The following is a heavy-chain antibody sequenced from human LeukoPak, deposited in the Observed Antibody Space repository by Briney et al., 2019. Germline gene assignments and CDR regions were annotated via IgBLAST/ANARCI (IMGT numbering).Heavy chain of an antibody. CDR2: ISSSGSTI. Sequence: PGGSLRLSCAASGFTFSSYEMSWVRQAPGKGLEWVSYISSSGSTIYYADSVKGRFTISRDNAKNSLYLQMNSLRAEDTAVYYCATPGWGSGTDPFDYWGQGTLVTVSS. CDR3: ATPGWGSGTDPFDY. D-gene: IGHD3-10*01. J-gene: IGHJ4*02. CDR1: GFTFSSYE. V-gene: IGHV3-48*03.